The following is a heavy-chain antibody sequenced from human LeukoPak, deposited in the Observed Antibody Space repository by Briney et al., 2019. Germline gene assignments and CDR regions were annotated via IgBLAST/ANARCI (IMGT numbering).Heavy chain of an antibody. CDR1: GYSISSGYY. Sequence: PSETLSLTCTVSGYSISSGYYWGWIRQPPGKGLERIGSIYHSGSTYYNPSLKSRVTISVDTSKNQFSLKLSSVTAADTAVYYCARGITMVRGVIITGVWFDPWGQGTLVTVSS. CDR2: IYHSGST. CDR3: ARGITMVRGVIITGVWFDP. V-gene: IGHV4-38-2*02. D-gene: IGHD3-10*01. J-gene: IGHJ5*02.